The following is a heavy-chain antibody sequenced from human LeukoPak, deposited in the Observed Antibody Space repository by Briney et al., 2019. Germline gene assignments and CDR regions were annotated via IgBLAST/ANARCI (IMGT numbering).Heavy chain of an antibody. CDR2: IYYSGST. J-gene: IGHJ3*02. Sequence: SETLSLTCTVSGGSISSYYWSWIRQPPGKGLEWIGYIYYSGSTNYNPSLKSRVTISVDTSKNQFSLKLSSVTAADTAVYYCARLGSSSQDAFDIWGQGTMVTVSS. CDR3: ARLGSSSQDAFDI. CDR1: GGSISSYY. V-gene: IGHV4-59*01. D-gene: IGHD6-13*01.